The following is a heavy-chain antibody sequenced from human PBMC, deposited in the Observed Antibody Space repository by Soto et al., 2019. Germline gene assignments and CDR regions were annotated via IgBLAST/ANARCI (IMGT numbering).Heavy chain of an antibody. CDR2: ISWNSGSI. Sequence: EVQLVESGGGLVQPGRSLRLSCAASGFTFDDYAMHWVRQAPGKGLEWVAGISWNSGSIDYADSVKGRFTISRDNAKKSLYLQMESLRVEDTGFYYFGKVGGGSASYWYFDLWGRGTLVTVSS. CDR1: GFTFDDYA. V-gene: IGHV3-9*01. D-gene: IGHD3-16*01. J-gene: IGHJ2*01. CDR3: GKVGGGSASYWYFDL.